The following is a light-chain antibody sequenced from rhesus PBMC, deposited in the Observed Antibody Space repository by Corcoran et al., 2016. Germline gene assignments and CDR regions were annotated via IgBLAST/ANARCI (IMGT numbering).Light chain of an antibody. CDR3: QQNNSYPRT. CDR2: TAS. CDR1: QGISSY. J-gene: IGKJ1*01. Sequence: DIQMTQSPSSLSASVGDRVTITCRASQGISSYLAWYQQKLGKAPKLLIYTASPLQSGVPSRFSGSGSGTEFTLTISSLQPEDFGTYYCQQNNSYPRTFGQGTKVEIK. V-gene: IGKV1-25*01.